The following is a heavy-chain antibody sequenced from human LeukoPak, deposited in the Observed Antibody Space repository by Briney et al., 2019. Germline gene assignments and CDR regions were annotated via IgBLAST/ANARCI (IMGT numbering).Heavy chain of an antibody. V-gene: IGHV3-48*03. J-gene: IGHJ4*02. D-gene: IGHD6-13*01. Sequence: GGSLRLSCAASGFTFSSYEMNWVRQAPGKGLEWVSYISSSGSTIYYADSVKGRFTISRDNAKNSLYLQMNSLRAEDTAVYYCARAPRGRYSSSWYYFDYWGQGTLVTVSS. CDR3: ARAPRGRYSSSWYYFDY. CDR2: ISSSGSTI. CDR1: GFTFSSYE.